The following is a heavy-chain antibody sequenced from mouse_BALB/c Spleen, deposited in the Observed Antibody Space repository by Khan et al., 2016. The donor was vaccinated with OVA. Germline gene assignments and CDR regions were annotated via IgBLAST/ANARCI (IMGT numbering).Heavy chain of an antibody. CDR1: GFSLTDYG. J-gene: IGHJ2*01. CDR2: IWGGGST. V-gene: IGHV2-6-5*01. CDR3: AKEGGSGSSFDC. D-gene: IGHD1-3*01. Sequence: QVQLKESGPGLVAPSQSLSITCTVSGFSLTDYGVSWIRQPPGKGLEWLGAIWGGGSTYYNSTFKSRLSIRKDNSKSQVSLKLNSLQSDDTAMYCCAKEGGSGSSFDCWGQGTTLTVSS.